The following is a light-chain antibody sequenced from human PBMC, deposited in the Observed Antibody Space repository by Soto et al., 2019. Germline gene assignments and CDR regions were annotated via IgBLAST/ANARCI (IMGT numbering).Light chain of an antibody. Sequence: QSALTQPPSVSGSPGQSVIISCTGTSSDVGTYNRVSWYQQPPGTAPKLMILEVNNRPAGVPDRFSGSKSGNSASLTISGLQAEDEAVYYCSSDTSSSTYGFGTGTQLTGL. CDR3: SSDTSSSTYG. V-gene: IGLV2-18*02. CDR1: SSDVGTYNR. J-gene: IGLJ1*01. CDR2: EVN.